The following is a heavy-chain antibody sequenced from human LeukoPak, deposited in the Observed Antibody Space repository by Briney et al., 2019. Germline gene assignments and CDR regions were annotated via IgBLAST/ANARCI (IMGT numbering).Heavy chain of an antibody. J-gene: IGHJ4*02. CDR1: GFTFSNYW. Sequence: GGSLRLSCAASGFTFSNYWMSWVRQAPGKGLEWVAKIKQDGSAKYYVDSVKGRFTISRDNAKNSLYLQMNSLRAEDTAVYYCVRGYCSGGSCSKYDYWGQGTLVTVSS. CDR3: VRGYCSGGSCSKYDY. CDR2: IKQDGSAK. D-gene: IGHD2-15*01. V-gene: IGHV3-7*01.